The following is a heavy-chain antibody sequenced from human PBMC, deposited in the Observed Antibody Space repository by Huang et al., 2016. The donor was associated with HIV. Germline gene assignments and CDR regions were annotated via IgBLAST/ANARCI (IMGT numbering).Heavy chain of an antibody. J-gene: IGHJ5*02. CDR2: IRDSGSTS. CDR1: GFTFSDHD. V-gene: IGHV3-11*04. CDR3: ARDKAWFDP. Sequence: QVQLVEFGGGLVKLGGPLRLPFAASGFTFSDHDMSWIRQAPGMGLEWVSHIRDSGSTSYYADSVKGRFTISRDNAKKLVYLQMNSLRADDTAVYFCARDKAWFDPWGQGTLVTVSS.